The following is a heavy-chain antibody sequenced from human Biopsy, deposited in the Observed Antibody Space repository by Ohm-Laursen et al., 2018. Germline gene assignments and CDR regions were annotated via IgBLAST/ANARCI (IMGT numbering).Heavy chain of an antibody. J-gene: IGHJ6*02. CDR1: GDTFTTSA. D-gene: IGHD3-10*01. CDR3: ASGDIGGIGLDV. Sequence: ASSVKVFCKASGDTFTTSAISWVRQVPGQGLDWMGRIIPILGTVDYGQNFQGRVTIRADTSTTFLELTSLRYDDTAVYYCASGDIGGIGLDVWGLGTTVTVSS. CDR2: IIPILGTV. V-gene: IGHV1-69*04.